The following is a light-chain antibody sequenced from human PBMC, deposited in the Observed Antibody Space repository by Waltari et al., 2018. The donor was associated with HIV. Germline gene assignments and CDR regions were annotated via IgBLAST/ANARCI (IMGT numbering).Light chain of an antibody. V-gene: IGKV3-20*01. J-gene: IGKJ2*01. CDR2: AAS. CDR3: QQYGSSLFMYT. Sequence: EIVLTQSPGTLSLSPGERATLSCRASQSISNSYLAWFQQKPGQAPRLLIYAASSRATGIPDRFRGSGSGTDFTLTISRLETEDFAVYYCQQYGSSLFMYTFGQGTKLEIK. CDR1: QSISNSY.